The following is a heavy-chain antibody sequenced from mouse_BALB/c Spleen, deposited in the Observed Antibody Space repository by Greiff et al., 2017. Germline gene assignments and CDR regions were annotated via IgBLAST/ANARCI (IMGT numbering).Heavy chain of an antibody. J-gene: IGHJ2*01. V-gene: IGHV1-81*01. D-gene: IGHD3-3*01. CDR3: ARRGGDLFGY. CDR1: GYTFTDYV. Sequence: QVQLQQSGPELVKPGASVKMSCKASGYTFTDYVISWVKQRTGQGLEWIGEIYPGSGSTYYNEKFKGKATLTADKSSNTAYMQLSSLTSEDSAVYFCARRGGDLFGYWGQGTTLTVSS. CDR2: IYPGSGST.